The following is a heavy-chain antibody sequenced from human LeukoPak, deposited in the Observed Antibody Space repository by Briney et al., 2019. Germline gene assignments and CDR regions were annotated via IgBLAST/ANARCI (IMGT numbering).Heavy chain of an antibody. V-gene: IGHV4-34*01. CDR1: GGSFSGYY. D-gene: IGHD3-9*01. CDR2: INHSGST. CDR3: ARHYYDILTGYYSPYYFDY. Sequence: SETLSLTCAVYGGSFSGYYWSWIRQPPGKGLEWIGEINHSGSTNYNPSLKSRVTISVDTSKNQFSLKLSSVTAADTAVYYCARHYYDILTGYYSPYYFDYWGQGTLVTVSS. J-gene: IGHJ4*02.